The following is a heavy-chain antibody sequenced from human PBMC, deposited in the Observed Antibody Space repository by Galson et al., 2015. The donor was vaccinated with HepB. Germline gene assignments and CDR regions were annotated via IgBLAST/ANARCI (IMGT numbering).Heavy chain of an antibody. CDR1: GFTFSNFA. D-gene: IGHD3-3*01. CDR3: AREYYDFWSGYYPEYYYGMDV. J-gene: IGHJ6*02. CDR2: ISSSSSYI. Sequence: SLRLSCAASGFTFSNFAMSWVRQPPGKGLEWVSSISSSSSYIYYADSVKGRFTISRDNAKNSLYLQMNSLRAEDTAVYYCAREYYDFWSGYYPEYYYGMDVWGQGTTVTVSS. V-gene: IGHV3-21*01.